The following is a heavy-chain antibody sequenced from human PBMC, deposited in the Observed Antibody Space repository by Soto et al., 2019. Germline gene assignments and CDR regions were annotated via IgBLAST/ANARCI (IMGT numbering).Heavy chain of an antibody. CDR3: TTDLYAWNYYYFDY. Sequence: PGGSLRLSCAASGFTFSNAWMSWVRQAPGKGLEWVGRIKSKTDGGTTDYAAPVKGRFTISRDDSKNTLYLQMNSLKTEDTAVYYCTTDLYAWNYYYFDYWGQGTLVTVSS. V-gene: IGHV3-15*01. CDR1: GFTFSNAW. D-gene: IGHD1-7*01. J-gene: IGHJ4*02. CDR2: IKSKTDGGTT.